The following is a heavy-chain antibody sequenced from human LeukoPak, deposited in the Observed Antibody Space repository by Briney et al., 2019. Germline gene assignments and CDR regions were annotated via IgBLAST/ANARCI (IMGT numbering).Heavy chain of an antibody. D-gene: IGHD6-13*01. CDR3: AKAVGRISWSFDY. V-gene: IGHV3-30*18. CDR2: ISYDRSDK. J-gene: IGHJ4*02. Sequence: GGSLRLSCEASGFTFNTYAMHWVRQPPGKGLEWVALISYDRSDKIYTDSVKGRFTISRDNSESTLYLQMDSLRGDDAAVYYCAKAVGRISWSFDYWGQGALVTVSS. CDR1: GFTFNTYA.